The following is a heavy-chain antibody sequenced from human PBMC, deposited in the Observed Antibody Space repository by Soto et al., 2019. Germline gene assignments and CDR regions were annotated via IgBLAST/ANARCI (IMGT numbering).Heavy chain of an antibody. V-gene: IGHV4-61*08. CDR2: IYYSGST. D-gene: IGHD3-22*01. Sequence: LSLTCTVSGGSISSGGYYWSWIRQHPGKGLEWIGYIYYSGSTNYNPSLKSRVTISVDTSKNRFSLKLSSVTAADTAVYYCARVADYYDSSGYQYYFDYWGQGTLVTVSS. CDR1: GGSISSGGYY. CDR3: ARVADYYDSSGYQYYFDY. J-gene: IGHJ4*02.